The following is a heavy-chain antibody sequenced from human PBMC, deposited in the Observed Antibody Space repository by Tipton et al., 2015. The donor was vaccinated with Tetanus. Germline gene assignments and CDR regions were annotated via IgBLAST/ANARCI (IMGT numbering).Heavy chain of an antibody. D-gene: IGHD3-22*01. CDR3: ARHYYYDSSGYYRNHWYFDL. CDR2: IYYSGNT. V-gene: IGHV4-39*01. J-gene: IGHJ2*01. CDR1: GGSINSQIFY. Sequence: TLSLTCTVSGGSINSQIFYWGWIRQPPGKGLDWIGSIYYSGNTYYNPSLKSRVTISVDTSSNQFSLKLSSVTAADTAVYYCARHYYYDSSGYYRNHWYFDLRGRGTLVTVSS.